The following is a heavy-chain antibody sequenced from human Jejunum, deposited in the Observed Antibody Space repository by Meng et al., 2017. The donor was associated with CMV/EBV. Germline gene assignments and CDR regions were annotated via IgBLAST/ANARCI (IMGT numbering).Heavy chain of an antibody. Sequence: WVRQAPGQGLEWMALINPSGYSTTYAQKFQGRVTVTTDTSARTVQLQVSGLRSEGTAVYYCVRDGGTYRTAATGGYDFYYYGLDVWGQGTTVTVSS. CDR2: INPSGYST. V-gene: IGHV1-46*01. CDR3: VRDGGTYRTAATGGYDFYYYGLDV. D-gene: IGHD1-14*01. J-gene: IGHJ6*02.